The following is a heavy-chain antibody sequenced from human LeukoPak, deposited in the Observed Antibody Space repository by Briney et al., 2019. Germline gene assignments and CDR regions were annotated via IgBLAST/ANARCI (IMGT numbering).Heavy chain of an antibody. V-gene: IGHV3-74*01. CDR3: IGTGTHSY. CDR1: GFGFSTSW. CDR2: INGDGSTT. Sequence: PGGSLRLSCAASGFGFSTSWMHWVCQAPGKGLVWVARINGDGSTTNYADSVQGRFTISRDTAKNTLFLQMNSLGAEDTAVYYCIGTGTHSYWGQGTLVTVSS. D-gene: IGHD3-10*01. J-gene: IGHJ4*02.